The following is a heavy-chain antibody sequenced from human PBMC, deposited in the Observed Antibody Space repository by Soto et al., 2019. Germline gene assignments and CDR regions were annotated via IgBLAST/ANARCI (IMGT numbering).Heavy chain of an antibody. CDR3: ARARKATYITGGFDS. CDR1: GGPISDYY. V-gene: IGHV4-59*01. CDR2: SSYGGIT. D-gene: IGHD3-3*01. Sequence: QVQLQESGPGLVKPSETLSLTCSVSGGPISDYYWSWIRQSPEKGLESIAYSSYGGITNLNGALNGRVTMSIDTSKNQFSRKATSLTAADTAVYYCARARKATYITGGFDSWGQGTLVTVSS. J-gene: IGHJ4*02.